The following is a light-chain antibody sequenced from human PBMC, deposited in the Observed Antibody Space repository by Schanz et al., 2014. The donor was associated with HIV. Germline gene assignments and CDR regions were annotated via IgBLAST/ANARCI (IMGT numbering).Light chain of an antibody. V-gene: IGKV3D-20*01. Sequence: EIVLTQSPATLSLLPGERATLSCGASQYVSGSYVAWYQQKPGLAPRLLIYDASTRAAGIPDRFSGSGSGSTFTLIISRLEPADIAVYYCQQYGGSPTFGQGTKVESK. CDR2: DAS. CDR3: QQYGGSPT. CDR1: QYVSGSY. J-gene: IGKJ1*01.